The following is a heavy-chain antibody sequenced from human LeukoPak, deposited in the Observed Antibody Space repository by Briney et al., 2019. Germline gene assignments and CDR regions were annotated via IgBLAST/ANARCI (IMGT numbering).Heavy chain of an antibody. CDR1: GFTFSSYW. CDR3: ARILGEEGDY. D-gene: IGHD3-3*01. Sequence: GGSLRLSCAVSGFTFSSYWMHWVRQAPGKGLVWVSRISGDGTKTNYADSVKGRFTISRDSANNTLYLQMDSLRAEDTAAYYCARILGEEGDYWGQGTLVTVSS. J-gene: IGHJ4*02. CDR2: ISGDGTKT. V-gene: IGHV3-74*01.